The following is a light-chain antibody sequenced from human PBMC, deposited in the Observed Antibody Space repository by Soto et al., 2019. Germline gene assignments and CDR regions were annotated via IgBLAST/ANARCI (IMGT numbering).Light chain of an antibody. V-gene: IGKV1-9*01. J-gene: IGKJ5*01. Sequence: IQLGQSPPSLSASVGDRVTLTCRASQGVSSSLAWYHQQPGKAPKLLIYAATTLQSGVPSRFSGSGSGTDFTLTINSLQPEDFATYYCQQLHSYPFTFGQGTRLEIK. CDR1: QGVSSS. CDR2: AAT. CDR3: QQLHSYPFT.